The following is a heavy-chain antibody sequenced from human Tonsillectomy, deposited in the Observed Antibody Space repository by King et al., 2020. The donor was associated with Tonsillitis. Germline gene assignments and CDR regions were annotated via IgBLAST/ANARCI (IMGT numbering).Heavy chain of an antibody. CDR1: GFTFSSYA. D-gene: IGHD6-19*01. CDR3: AKDVAVAGGVLYFDY. CDR2: ISGSGGST. Sequence: VQLVESGGGLVQPGGSLRLSCAASGFTFSSYAMSWVRPAPGKGLEWVSAISGSGGSTYDADSVKGRFTISRDNSKNTLHLQMNSLRAEDTAVYYCAKDVAVAGGVLYFDYWGQGTLVTVSS. V-gene: IGHV3-23*04. J-gene: IGHJ4*02.